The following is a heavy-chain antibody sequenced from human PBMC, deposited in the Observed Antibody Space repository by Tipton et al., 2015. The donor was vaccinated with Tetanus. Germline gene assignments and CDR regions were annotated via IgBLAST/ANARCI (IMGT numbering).Heavy chain of an antibody. V-gene: IGHV4-39*01. CDR3: DH. Sequence: GLVKPSETLSLTCTVSGGSISSSDYYWGWVRQSPGKGLEWVGSIYYSGSTYYSPSLRSRVTMSVDTSRNQLSLNLSSVAAADTAVYYFDHWGQGSLVTVSS. CDR1: GGSISSSDYY. J-gene: IGHJ5*02. CDR2: IYYSGST.